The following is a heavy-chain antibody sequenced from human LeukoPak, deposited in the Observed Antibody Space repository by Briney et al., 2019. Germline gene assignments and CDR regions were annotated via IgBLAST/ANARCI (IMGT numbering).Heavy chain of an antibody. CDR3: ARTENPQTFDY. CDR1: GFTVSSNY. J-gene: IGHJ4*02. Sequence: GGSLRLSCAASGFTVSSNYMSWVRQAPGKGLEWVSVIYSGGSTYYADSVKGRFTISRDNSKNTLYLQMNSLRAEDTAVYYCARTENPQTFDYWGQGTLVTVS. V-gene: IGHV3-53*01. CDR2: IYSGGST.